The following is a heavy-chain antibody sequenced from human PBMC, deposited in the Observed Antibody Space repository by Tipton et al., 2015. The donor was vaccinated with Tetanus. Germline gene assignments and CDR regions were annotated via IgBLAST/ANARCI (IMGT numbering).Heavy chain of an antibody. Sequence: GQLVQSGAEMRKSGESLKISCKTSXYFFDTHWIAWVRXXXGXXXEWMGIIYPGDSDTRYSPSFQGQVTMSVDRSTATAYLQWGSLKASDSAIYSCARHFGEMLYAPFRFDPWGQGTLVTVSS. J-gene: IGHJ5*02. CDR2: IYPGDSDT. CDR3: ARHFGEMLYAPFRFDP. D-gene: IGHD3-3*01. CDR1: XYFFDTHW. V-gene: IGHV5-51*01.